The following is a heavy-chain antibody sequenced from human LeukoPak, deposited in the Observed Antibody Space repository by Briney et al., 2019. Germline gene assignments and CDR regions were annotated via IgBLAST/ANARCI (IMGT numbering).Heavy chain of an antibody. CDR2: INHSGST. Sequence: SETLSLTCAVYGGSFSGYYWSWIRQPPGKGLEWIGEINHSGSTNYNPSLKSRVTISVDTSKNQFSLKLSSVTAADTAVYYCARRPGFLWFGESLQTFDYWGQGTLVTVSS. J-gene: IGHJ4*02. D-gene: IGHD3-10*01. V-gene: IGHV4-34*01. CDR3: ARRPGFLWFGESLQTFDY. CDR1: GGSFSGYY.